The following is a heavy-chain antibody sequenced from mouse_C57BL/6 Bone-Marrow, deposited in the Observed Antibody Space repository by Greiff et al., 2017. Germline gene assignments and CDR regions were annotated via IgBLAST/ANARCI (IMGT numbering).Heavy chain of an antibody. J-gene: IGHJ2*01. V-gene: IGHV1-43*01. D-gene: IGHD2-4*01. CDR1: GYSFTGYY. CDR2: INPSTGGT. CDR3: ASLYYYDYDEVY. Sequence: VQLQQSGPELVKPGASVKISCKASGYSFTGYYMHWVKQSSEKSLEWIGEINPSTGGTSYNQKFKGKATLTVDKSSSTAYMQLKSLTSEDSAVYYCASLYYYDYDEVYWGQGTTLTVSS.